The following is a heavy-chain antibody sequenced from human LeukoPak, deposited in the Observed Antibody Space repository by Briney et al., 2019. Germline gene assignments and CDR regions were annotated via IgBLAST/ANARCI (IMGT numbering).Heavy chain of an antibody. CDR2: LYYSGST. Sequence: SETLSLTCTVSGGSTSRYYWSWIRQPLGRRLEWLGYLYYSGSTTYNPSLKSRLTMSLDTSKNQISLRLISLTAADTAVYYCARLPGIAAIWGQGTLVTVSS. D-gene: IGHD6-13*01. CDR1: GGSTSRYY. CDR3: ARLPGIAAI. V-gene: IGHV4-59*08. J-gene: IGHJ4*02.